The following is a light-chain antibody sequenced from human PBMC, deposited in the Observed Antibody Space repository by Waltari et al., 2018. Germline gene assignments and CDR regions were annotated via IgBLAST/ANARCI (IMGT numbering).Light chain of an antibody. J-gene: IGLJ2*01. V-gene: IGLV1-36*01. CDR3: SAWDESLNGVV. Sequence: QSVLTQPPSVSEAPRPTVTIPCSGTSSNIGNNAVTWYQQHPGKAPKLLIYSYDLLSSGVSDRFSCSRSGTSASLAISGLQSEDEADYYCSAWDESLNGVVFGGGTKLTVL. CDR1: SSNIGNNA. CDR2: SYD.